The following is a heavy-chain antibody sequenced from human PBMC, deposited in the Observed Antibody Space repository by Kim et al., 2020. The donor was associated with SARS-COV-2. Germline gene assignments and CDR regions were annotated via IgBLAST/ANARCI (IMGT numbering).Heavy chain of an antibody. J-gene: IGHJ5*02. CDR1: GYTFANYA. D-gene: IGHD5-12*01. V-gene: IGHV1-3*01. CDR3: ARDEEGSGYDFWFHP. Sequence: ASVKVSCKASGYTFANYAMHWVRQAPGQSLEWMGYINPASGYTKYSQNFQGRVTITRDTSASTAYMELSSLRSEDTAIYYCARDEEGSGYDFWFHPWGQGTMVTVSS. CDR2: INPASGYT.